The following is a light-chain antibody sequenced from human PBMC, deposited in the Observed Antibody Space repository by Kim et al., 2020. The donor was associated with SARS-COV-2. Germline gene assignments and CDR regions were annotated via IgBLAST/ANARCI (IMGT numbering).Light chain of an antibody. CDR3: NSRDSNDNVV. Sequence: VALGQKVRITCQGDSLRSYYATWYQQKPGQAPIVVIYGKNNRPSGSPDRFSGSSSGNTASLSITATQAGDEADYYCNSRDSNDNVVFGGGTQLTVL. CDR1: SLRSYY. J-gene: IGLJ3*02. CDR2: GKN. V-gene: IGLV3-19*01.